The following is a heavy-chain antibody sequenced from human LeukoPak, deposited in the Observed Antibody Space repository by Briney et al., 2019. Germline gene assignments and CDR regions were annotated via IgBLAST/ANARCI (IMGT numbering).Heavy chain of an antibody. D-gene: IGHD2-21*01. V-gene: IGHV4-39*07. CDR1: GDSISSGSQY. Sequence: SETLSLTCTVAGDSISSGSQYWGWIRLPPGNGLEWIGSIFYSGRTYYTPSLKSRVTMSLDTSKTQFSLRLTSVTAADTAVYYCARQVAVVEPTDPNWFDSWGQGTLVTVSS. CDR3: ARQVAVVEPTDPNWFDS. CDR2: IFYSGRT. J-gene: IGHJ5*01.